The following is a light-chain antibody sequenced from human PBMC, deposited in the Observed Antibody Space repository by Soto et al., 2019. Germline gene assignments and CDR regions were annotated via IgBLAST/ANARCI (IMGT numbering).Light chain of an antibody. CDR2: GNS. CDR3: QSYDSSVSKVV. J-gene: IGLJ2*01. V-gene: IGLV1-40*01. Sequence: HSVLTQPPSVSGAPGQRVTISCTGSSSNIGAGYDVHWYQQLPGTAPKLLIYGNSNRPSGVPDRFSGSKSGTSASLAITGLQAEDEADYYCQSYDSSVSKVVFGGGTKVTVL. CDR1: SSNIGAGYD.